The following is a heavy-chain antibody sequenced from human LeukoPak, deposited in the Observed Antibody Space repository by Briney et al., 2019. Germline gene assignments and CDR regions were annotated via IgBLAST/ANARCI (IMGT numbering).Heavy chain of an antibody. D-gene: IGHD3-16*01. CDR2: ISGSCGSS. V-gene: IGHV3-23*01. CDR1: GFIFSSYV. CDR3: SKMSIAYTLWYFDY. Sequence: GGSVRLSCVASGFIFSSYVMRWVRQARGKGLEWVSAISGSCGSSYYAGSVKGRFIIYIDSSKKTLYVYMNSLSEGDTDVYYCSKMSIAYTLWYFDYWGQGTLVTVSS. J-gene: IGHJ4*02.